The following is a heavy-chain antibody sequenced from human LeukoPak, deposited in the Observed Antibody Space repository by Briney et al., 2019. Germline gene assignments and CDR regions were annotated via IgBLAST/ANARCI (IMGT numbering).Heavy chain of an antibody. CDR1: GFSFSSYA. J-gene: IGHJ3*02. Sequence: GGSLRLSCAASGFSFSSYAMHWVRQAPGKGLEWVAVISYDGSYIYYADSLKGRFTISRDNSKNTLYLQMNSLRAEDTAVYYCARDIGIEQQLAQGPDHGDAFDIWGQGTMVTVSS. CDR3: ARDIGIEQQLAQGPDHGDAFDI. D-gene: IGHD6-13*01. V-gene: IGHV3-30*04. CDR2: ISYDGSYI.